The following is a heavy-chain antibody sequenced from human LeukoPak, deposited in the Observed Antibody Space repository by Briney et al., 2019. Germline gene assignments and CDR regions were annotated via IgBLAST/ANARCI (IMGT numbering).Heavy chain of an antibody. D-gene: IGHD1-1*01. CDR1: GYTFSTYY. V-gene: IGHV1-46*01. CDR3: ARHSLPGTTPFDY. J-gene: IGHJ4*02. Sequence: RASVKVSCTASGYTFSTYYMHWVRQAPEQGLEWVGVINPNGGSTSYAQRFQGRVTMTRDTSTSTFYMELSSLRSEDTAVYYCARHSLPGTTPFDYWGQGTLVTVSS. CDR2: INPNGGST.